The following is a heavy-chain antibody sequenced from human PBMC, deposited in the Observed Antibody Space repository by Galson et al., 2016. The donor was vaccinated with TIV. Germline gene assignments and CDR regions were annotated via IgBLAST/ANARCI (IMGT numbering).Heavy chain of an antibody. D-gene: IGHD2-21*01. CDR3: ARDRRYCGNECYLQYYYGLDV. J-gene: IGHJ6*02. CDR2: FSNSDYT. CDR1: GFSVSDNY. V-gene: IGHV3-66*03. Sequence: SLRLSCAASGFSVSDNYINWVRQAPGKGLEWVSIFSNSDYTNYADSVEGRFTISRDNSKNTVYLHMSRLRAEDTGVYYCARDRRYCGNECYLQYYYGLDVWGQGTTVTVSS.